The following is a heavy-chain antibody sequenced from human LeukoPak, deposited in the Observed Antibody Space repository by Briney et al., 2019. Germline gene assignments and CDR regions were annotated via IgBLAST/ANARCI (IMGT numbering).Heavy chain of an antibody. CDR2: ISSRSMTI. V-gene: IGHV3-48*04. J-gene: IGHJ3*01. CDR3: AREPEGAFDA. CDR1: GFTFSSYS. Sequence: GGSLRLSCAASGFTFSSYSMNWVRQSPRKGLEWVSYISSRSMTIYYADSVRGRFTISRDNAKNSLYLQMNSLTPEDTALYYCAREPEGAFDAWGQGTMVTVSS.